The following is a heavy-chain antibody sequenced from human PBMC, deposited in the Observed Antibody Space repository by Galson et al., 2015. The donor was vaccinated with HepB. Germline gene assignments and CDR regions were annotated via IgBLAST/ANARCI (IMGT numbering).Heavy chain of an antibody. CDR1: GFTFSTYS. CDR2: ISRSSSTI. Sequence: SLRLSCAASGFTFSTYSMSWVRQAPGKGLEWVSYISRSSSTIYYADSVKGRFTISRDNAKNSLFLQMNSLRDEDTAVYYCARTGDNYDSTGFYSPPGYWGQGTLVTVSS. CDR3: ARTGDNYDSTGFYSPPGY. J-gene: IGHJ4*02. D-gene: IGHD3-22*01. V-gene: IGHV3-48*02.